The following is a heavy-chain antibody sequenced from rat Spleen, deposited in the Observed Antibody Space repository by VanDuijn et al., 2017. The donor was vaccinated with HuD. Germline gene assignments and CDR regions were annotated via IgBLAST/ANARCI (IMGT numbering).Heavy chain of an antibody. D-gene: IGHD1-10*01. CDR1: GFTFSTYD. J-gene: IGHJ3*01. CDR3: TTENYWFAY. Sequence: EVQLVESGGGLVQPGRSLKISCTASGFTFSTYDMAWVRQAPTKGPEWVASISFDGSTTYYRDSVKGRFTISRDNTKSTLYLQMNSLRSEDTATYYCTTENYWFAYWGQGTLVTVSS. V-gene: IGHV5-20*01. CDR2: ISFDGSTT.